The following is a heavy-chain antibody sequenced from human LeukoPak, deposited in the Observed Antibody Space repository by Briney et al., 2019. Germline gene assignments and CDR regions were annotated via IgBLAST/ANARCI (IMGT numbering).Heavy chain of an antibody. V-gene: IGHV1-3*01. D-gene: IGHD3-3*01. J-gene: IGHJ3*02. CDR3: ARDQIVAIFGVVDSDAFDI. CDR1: GYTFTSYA. CDR2: INAGNGNT. Sequence: GASVKVSCKASGYTFTSYAMHWVRQAPGQRLEWMGWINAGNGNTKYSQKFQGRVTMTRDTSTSTVYMELSSLRSEDTAVYYCARDQIVAIFGVVDSDAFDIWGQGTMVTVSS.